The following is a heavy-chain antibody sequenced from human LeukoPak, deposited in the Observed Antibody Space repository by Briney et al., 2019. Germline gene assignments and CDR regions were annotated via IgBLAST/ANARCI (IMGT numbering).Heavy chain of an antibody. J-gene: IGHJ2*01. D-gene: IGHD3-22*01. Sequence: GGSLRLSCAASGFTFSTFSNAWMSWVRQAPGKGLECVGRIKSKTDGGTTDYAAPVKGRFTISRDDSKNTMYLQMNSLKTEDTAIYYCTTDYYYDSSGYYSWYFDLWGRGTLVTVSS. CDR3: TTDYYYDSSGYYSWYFDL. CDR2: IKSKTDGGTT. V-gene: IGHV3-15*01. CDR1: GFTFSTFSNAW.